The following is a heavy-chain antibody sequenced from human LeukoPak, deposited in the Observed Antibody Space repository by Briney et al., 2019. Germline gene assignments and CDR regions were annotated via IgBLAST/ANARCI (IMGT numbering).Heavy chain of an antibody. Sequence: SETLSLTCAVYGGSFSGYYWSWIRQPPGKGLEWIGEINHSGSTNYNPSLKGRVTMSVDTSKNQFSLKVRSVTAADTAVYYCARGRGYNSFDYWGQGTLVTVSS. V-gene: IGHV4-34*01. J-gene: IGHJ4*02. CDR3: ARGRGYNSFDY. CDR1: GGSFSGYY. CDR2: INHSGST. D-gene: IGHD5-24*01.